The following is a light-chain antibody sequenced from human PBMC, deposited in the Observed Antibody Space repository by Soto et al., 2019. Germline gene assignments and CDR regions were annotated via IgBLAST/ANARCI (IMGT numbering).Light chain of an antibody. Sequence: ELVVTQSPATLSVSPGERATLSCRASQRVGSNYLAWYQQKPGQAPRLLIYGISARATGIPDRFSGSGSGTDFTLTISSLQSEDFGVDYCQHYPSCPITFGPGTRLEIK. CDR2: GIS. V-gene: IGKV3D-15*01. J-gene: IGKJ5*01. CDR1: QRVGSN. CDR3: QHYPSCPIT.